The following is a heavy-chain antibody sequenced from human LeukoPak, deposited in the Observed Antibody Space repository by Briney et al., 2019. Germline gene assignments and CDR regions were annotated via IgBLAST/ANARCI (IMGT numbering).Heavy chain of an antibody. J-gene: IGHJ4*02. CDR2: VTYDGNRQ. D-gene: IGHD3-22*01. Sequence: PGGSLRLSCAASGVTFSSYGMHWVRQAPGKGPEWVAVVTYDGNRQYYADSVKGRFTISGDNAKNSLYLQMNSLRAEDTAVYYCARNIITMMYFDYWGQGTLVTVSS. CDR1: GVTFSSYG. CDR3: ARNIITMMYFDY. V-gene: IGHV3-30*12.